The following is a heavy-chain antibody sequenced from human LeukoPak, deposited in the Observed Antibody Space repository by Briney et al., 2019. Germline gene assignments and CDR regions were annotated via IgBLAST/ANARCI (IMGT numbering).Heavy chain of an antibody. D-gene: IGHD4-11*01. CDR1: GGSISSSSYY. CDR3: ARGGLGGITAYSNYLFDY. CDR2: IYYSGST. Sequence: PSETLSLTCTVSGGSISSSSYYWGWIRQPPGKGLEWIGSIYYSGSTYYNPSLKSRVTISVDTSKNQFSLKLSSVTAADTAVYYCARGGLGGITAYSNYLFDYWGQGTLVTVSS. J-gene: IGHJ4*02. V-gene: IGHV4-39*01.